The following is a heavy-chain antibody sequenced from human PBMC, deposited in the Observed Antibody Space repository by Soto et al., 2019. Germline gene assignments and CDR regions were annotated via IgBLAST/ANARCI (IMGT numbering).Heavy chain of an antibody. CDR2: ISASGSNT. CDR3: AKSGYSDPFEEYYFDY. CDR1: GFRFNTYA. D-gene: IGHD3-10*01. J-gene: IGHJ4*02. Sequence: LRLSCAASGFRFNTYAMSWVRQAPGKGLEWVSSISASGSNTYYADSVQDRFTISRDNFRLTLDLHMNNLRAEDTAVYYCAKSGYSDPFEEYYFDYWGQGTLVTVSS. V-gene: IGHV3-23*01.